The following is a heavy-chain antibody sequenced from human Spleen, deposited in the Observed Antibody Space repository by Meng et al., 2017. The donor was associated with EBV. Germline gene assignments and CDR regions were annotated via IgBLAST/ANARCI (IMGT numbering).Heavy chain of an antibody. J-gene: IGHJ4*02. V-gene: IGHV4-4*02. CDR2: IHHSGTT. D-gene: IGHD3-22*01. CDR3: ARGLGGHYPTMEY. CDR1: GAPIDSSDC. Sequence: QVHLQESGPGLGKPSGPLSLTCAVSGAPIDSSDCWTWVRQAPGKGLEWIGEIHHSGTTNYNPSLESRVTISIDKSDNQFSLKLTSVTAADTAVYYCARGLGGHYPTMEYWGQGTLVTVSS.